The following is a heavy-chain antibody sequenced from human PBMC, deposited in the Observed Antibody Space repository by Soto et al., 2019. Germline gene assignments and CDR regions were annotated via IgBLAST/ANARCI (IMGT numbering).Heavy chain of an antibody. CDR1: GFTFSSYG. CDR2: ISYDGSNK. V-gene: IGHV3-30*18. J-gene: IGHJ4*02. Sequence: QVQLVESGGGVVQPGRSLRLSCAASGFTFSSYGMHWVRQAPGKGLEWVAVISYDGSNKYYADSVKGRFTISRDNSKNTLYLQMNSLRAEDTAVYYGAKKVLQGLWFAYFDYWGQGTLVTVSS. CDR3: AKKVLQGLWFAYFDY. D-gene: IGHD3-10*01.